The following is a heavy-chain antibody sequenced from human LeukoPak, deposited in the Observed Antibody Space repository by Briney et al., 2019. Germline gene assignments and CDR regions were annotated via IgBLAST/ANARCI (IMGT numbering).Heavy chain of an antibody. Sequence: GGSLSLSCAASGFTFSPYNMYWVRQAQGPGLGWVSSVSISSSFISFADPVKGRFTIFRVNAKHSQYLQMHSLRAEDTAVYYCARVGSSGWYDYWDQGTLVTVSS. J-gene: IGHJ4*02. CDR1: GFTFSPYN. V-gene: IGHV3-21*01. CDR3: ARVGSSGWYDY. D-gene: IGHD6-19*01. CDR2: VSISSSFI.